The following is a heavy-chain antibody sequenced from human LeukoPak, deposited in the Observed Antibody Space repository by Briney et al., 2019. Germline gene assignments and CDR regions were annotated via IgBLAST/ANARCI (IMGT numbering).Heavy chain of an antibody. D-gene: IGHD2-15*01. V-gene: IGHV4-59*01. CDR1: GGSISSYY. Sequence: SETLSLTCTVSGGSISSYYWSWIRQPPGKGLEWIGYIYYSGSTNYNPSLKSRVTISVDTSKNQFSLKLSSVTAADTAVYYCARGVSSPLYQYYYMDVWGKGTTVTVSS. CDR2: IYYSGST. CDR3: ARGVSSPLYQYYYMDV. J-gene: IGHJ6*03.